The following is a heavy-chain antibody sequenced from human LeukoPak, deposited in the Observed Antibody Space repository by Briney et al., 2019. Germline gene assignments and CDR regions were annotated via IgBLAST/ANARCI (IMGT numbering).Heavy chain of an antibody. Sequence: MPGGCLRLSCAASGFSFNDAWMSWVRQAPGKGLEWVGRMKSDTDGDTTDYAAPVKGRFTISRDDSRNTLYLQMTTLKTEETALYYCTTDPHSGYCSGVSSYPYDYWGQGTLVTVSS. CDR2: MKSDTDGDTT. V-gene: IGHV3-15*01. CDR3: TTDPHSGYCSGVSSYPYDY. CDR1: GFSFNDAW. J-gene: IGHJ4*02. D-gene: IGHD2-15*01.